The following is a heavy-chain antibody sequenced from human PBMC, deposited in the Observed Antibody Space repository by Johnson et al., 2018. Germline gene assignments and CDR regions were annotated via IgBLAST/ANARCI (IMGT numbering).Heavy chain of an antibody. Sequence: QVQLVESGGGVVQPGRSLRLSCTASGFTFSNYAIHWVRQAPGKGLEWVTVISYDGNNKYYAESVKGRFTISRDNSKNTLHLQMNSLRAEDTGLYYRARDPRSTVVYYVMDVWGQGTTVTVSS. J-gene: IGHJ6*02. CDR2: ISYDGNNK. V-gene: IGHV3-30-3*01. CDR3: ARDPRSTVVYYVMDV. D-gene: IGHD4-11*01. CDR1: GFTFSNYA.